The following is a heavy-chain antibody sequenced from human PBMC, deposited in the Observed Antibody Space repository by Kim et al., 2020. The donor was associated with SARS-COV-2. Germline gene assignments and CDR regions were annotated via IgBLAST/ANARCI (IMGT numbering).Heavy chain of an antibody. J-gene: IGHJ4*02. D-gene: IGHD1-20*01. CDR1: GGTFSSYA. Sequence: SVKVSCKASGGTFSSYAISWVRQAPGQGLEWMGRIIPILGIANYAQKFQGRVTITADKSTSTAYMELSSLRSEDTAVYYCASAITGTISVADYWGQGTLVTVSS. CDR2: IIPILGIA. CDR3: ASAITGTISVADY. V-gene: IGHV1-69*04.